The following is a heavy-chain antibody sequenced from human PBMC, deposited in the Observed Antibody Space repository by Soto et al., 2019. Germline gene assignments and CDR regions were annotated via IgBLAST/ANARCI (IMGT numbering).Heavy chain of an antibody. CDR3: ARLHGYCISSSCHGHYAMDV. Sequence: PSETLSLTCAVYGESLSGYIWTWIRQPPGKGLEWIGSIYYSGTTYYNPSLNSRVTVSVDTSKNQFSLKVTSVTTADTAVYYCARLHGYCISSSCHGHYAMDVWGQGTTVTVSS. D-gene: IGHD2-2*01. V-gene: IGHV4-34*01. CDR2: IYYSGTT. CDR1: GESLSGYI. J-gene: IGHJ6*02.